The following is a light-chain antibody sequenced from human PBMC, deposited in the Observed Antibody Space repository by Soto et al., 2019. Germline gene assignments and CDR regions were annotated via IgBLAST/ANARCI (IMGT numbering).Light chain of an antibody. Sequence: QSVLTQPPSASGTPGQRVIISCSGSSSNIGSNYVYWYQQLPGTAPKLLIYRNNQRHSGVPDRFSGSKSGTSASLAISGLLSEDETDYYCAAWDASLNGPVFGGGTTLTVL. CDR1: SSNIGSNY. J-gene: IGLJ2*01. CDR3: AAWDASLNGPV. CDR2: RNN. V-gene: IGLV1-47*01.